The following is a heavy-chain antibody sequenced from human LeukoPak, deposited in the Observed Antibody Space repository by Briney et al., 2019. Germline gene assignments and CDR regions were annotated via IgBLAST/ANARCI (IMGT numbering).Heavy chain of an antibody. V-gene: IGHV3-21*01. Sequence: GGSLRLSCAASGFTFSSYSMNWVRQAPGNGLEWVSSISSSSSYIYYADSVKGRFTISRDNAKNSLYLQMNSLRAEDTAVYYCARDFDTLYYYDSSGDWGQGTLVTVSS. CDR1: GFTFSSYS. J-gene: IGHJ4*02. CDR3: ARDFDTLYYYDSSGD. D-gene: IGHD3-22*01. CDR2: ISSSSSYI.